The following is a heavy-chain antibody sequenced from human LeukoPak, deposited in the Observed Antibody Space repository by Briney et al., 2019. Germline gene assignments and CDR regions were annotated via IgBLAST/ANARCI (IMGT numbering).Heavy chain of an antibody. CDR3: AKGGSGFDYSFDY. CDR1: GFTFISYG. V-gene: IGHV3-30*02. J-gene: IGHJ4*02. CDR2: IRYDGSNK. Sequence: PGGSLRLSCAASGFTFISYGMHWVRQAPGKGLEWVAFIRYDGSNKYYADSVKGRFTISRDNSKNTLYLQMNSLRAEDTAVYYYAKGGSGFDYSFDYWGQGTLVTVSS. D-gene: IGHD5-12*01.